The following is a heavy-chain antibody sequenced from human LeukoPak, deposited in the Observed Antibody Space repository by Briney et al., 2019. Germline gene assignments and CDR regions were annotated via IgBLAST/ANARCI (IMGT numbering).Heavy chain of an antibody. CDR3: ARGHDCGDY. Sequence: GGSLRLSCAASGFAFSSYWMHWVRQAPGKGLVWVSRIKSDGSVTTYADSVKGRFTISRDNAKNTLYLQMNSLRAEDTAVYYCARGHDCGDYWGQGTLVTVSS. J-gene: IGHJ4*02. D-gene: IGHD2-21*02. CDR2: IKSDGSVT. CDR1: GFAFSSYW. V-gene: IGHV3-74*01.